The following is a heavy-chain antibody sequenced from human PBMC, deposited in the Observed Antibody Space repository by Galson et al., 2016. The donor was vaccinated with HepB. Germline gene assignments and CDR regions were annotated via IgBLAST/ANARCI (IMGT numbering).Heavy chain of an antibody. Sequence: SLRLSCAASGFTFGDYGMSWFRQAPGKGLEWVGFIRSKAYGGTTEYAASVKGRFTISRDDSNSIAYLQMNSLKTEDTAVYYCTRDFEGDARNSYGPVWWFDPWGQGTLVTVSS. D-gene: IGHD1-14*01. CDR3: TRDFEGDARNSYGPVWWFDP. V-gene: IGHV3-49*03. CDR1: GFTFGDYG. J-gene: IGHJ5*02. CDR2: IRSKAYGGTT.